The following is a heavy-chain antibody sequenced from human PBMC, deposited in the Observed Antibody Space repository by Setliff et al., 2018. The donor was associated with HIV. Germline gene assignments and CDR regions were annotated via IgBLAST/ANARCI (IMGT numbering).Heavy chain of an antibody. J-gene: IGHJ3*02. CDR1: GFIFSSYD. CDR2: IRYDGSNK. Sequence: GGSLRLSCAASGFIFSSYDMHWVRQAPGKGLEWVAFIRYDGSNKYYVDSVKGRFTISRDNAKNSLYLQLNSLRAEDTAMYYCACPKEGYSGSGGAFQIWGQGTMVTVS. CDR3: ACPKEGYSGSGGAFQI. V-gene: IGHV3-30*02. D-gene: IGHD3-10*01.